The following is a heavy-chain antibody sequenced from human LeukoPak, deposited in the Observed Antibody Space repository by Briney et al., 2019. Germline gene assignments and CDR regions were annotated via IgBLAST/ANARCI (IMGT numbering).Heavy chain of an antibody. CDR1: GGSFSGYY. Sequence: SETLSLTCAVYGGSFSGYYWSWIRQPPGEGLEWIGEINHSGSTNYNPSLKSRVTISVDTSKNQFSLKLSSVTAADTAVYYCARGRRWLQSLGLFDYWGQGTLVTVSS. CDR3: ARGRRWLQSLGLFDY. CDR2: INHSGST. D-gene: IGHD5-24*01. J-gene: IGHJ4*02. V-gene: IGHV4-34*01.